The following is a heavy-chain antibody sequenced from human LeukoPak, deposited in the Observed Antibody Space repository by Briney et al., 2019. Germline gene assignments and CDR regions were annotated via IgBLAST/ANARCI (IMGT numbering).Heavy chain of an antibody. V-gene: IGHV4-59*08. CDR2: IYYNGSP. J-gene: IGHJ4*02. Sequence: SETLSLTCTVSGGSISSYYWSWIRQPPGKGLEWIGYIYYNGSPSYSPSLKSRVTLSIDTSMNQFSLKLSSVTAADTAVYYCARHIYRTFHFDYWGQGTLVTVSS. D-gene: IGHD1-14*01. CDR3: ARHIYRTFHFDY. CDR1: GGSISSYY.